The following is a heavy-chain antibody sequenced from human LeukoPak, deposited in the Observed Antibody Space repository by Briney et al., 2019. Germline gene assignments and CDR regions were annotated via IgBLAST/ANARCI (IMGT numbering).Heavy chain of an antibody. D-gene: IGHD2-2*02. CDR2: ISSSSSYI. V-gene: IGHV3-21*01. J-gene: IGHJ4*02. CDR3: ARDRRYCSSTSCYKDY. CDR1: GFTFSSYS. Sequence: GGSLRLSCAASGFTFSSYSMNWVRQAPGKGLEWVSSISSSSSYIYYADSVKGRFTISRVNAKNSLYLQMNSLRAEDTAVYYCARDRRYCSSTSCYKDYWGQGTLVTVSS.